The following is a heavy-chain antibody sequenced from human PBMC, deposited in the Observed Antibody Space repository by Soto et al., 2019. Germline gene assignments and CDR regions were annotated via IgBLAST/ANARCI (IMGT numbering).Heavy chain of an antibody. Sequence: HPGGSLRLSCAASGFTFSRYWMNWVRQAPGKGLEWVANIKQDGTEKNYVDSVKGRFTISRHNARKSLYLQMDSLRAEDTAVYFCARVDITMMTRTDSFDIWGQGTMVTV. CDR1: GFTFSRYW. J-gene: IGHJ3*02. CDR2: IKQDGTEK. D-gene: IGHD3-22*01. CDR3: ARVDITMMTRTDSFDI. V-gene: IGHV3-7*01.